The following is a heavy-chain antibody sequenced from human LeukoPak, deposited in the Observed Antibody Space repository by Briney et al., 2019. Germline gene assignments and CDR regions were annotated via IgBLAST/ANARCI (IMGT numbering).Heavy chain of an antibody. V-gene: IGHV4-4*07. J-gene: IGHJ4*02. Sequence: SETLSLTCTVSGGSISGYYWSWIRQPAGKGLEWIGRIYTSGSTNYNPSLKSRVTISIDKSKNQFSLKLSSLTAADTAVYYCARRAYGSGSFNRYHFDYWGQGTLVAVSS. CDR2: IYTSGST. CDR1: GGSISGYY. CDR3: ARRAYGSGSFNRYHFDY. D-gene: IGHD3-10*01.